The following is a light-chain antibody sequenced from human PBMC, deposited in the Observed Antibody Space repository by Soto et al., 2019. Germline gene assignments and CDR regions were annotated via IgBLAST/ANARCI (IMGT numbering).Light chain of an antibody. J-gene: IGKJ5*01. CDR1: QSILHRNGYNY. V-gene: IGKV2-28*01. CDR3: MQDLQTPPIT. Sequence: DVVLTQSPLSLPVTPGEPASISCRSSQSILHRNGYNYLDWYLQKQGQSPQLLIYFGSNRSSGGPDWIFGSGAGTDDTLKISRVQEQDVVVYYCMQDLQTPPITFGQGTRLEIK. CDR2: FGS.